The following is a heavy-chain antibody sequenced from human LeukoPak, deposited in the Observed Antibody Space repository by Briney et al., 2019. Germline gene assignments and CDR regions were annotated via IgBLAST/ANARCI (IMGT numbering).Heavy chain of an antibody. J-gene: IGHJ4*02. V-gene: IGHV1-2*06. Sequence: ASVKVSCTASGYTFTGYYMHWVRQAPGQGLEWMGRINPNNGGTNYAQKFQGRVTMTGDTSISTAYMELSSLRSDDTAVYYCTRESGSYHGNDYWGPGTLVTVSS. CDR1: GYTFTGYY. D-gene: IGHD1-26*01. CDR3: TRESGSYHGNDY. CDR2: INPNNGGT.